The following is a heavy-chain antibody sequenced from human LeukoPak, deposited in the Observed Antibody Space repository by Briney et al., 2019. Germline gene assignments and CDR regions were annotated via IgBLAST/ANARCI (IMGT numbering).Heavy chain of an antibody. CDR1: GHTFTGYY. CDR3: ARVVGIAAAGLFDY. J-gene: IGHJ4*02. Sequence: GASVKVSCKASGHTFTGYYMHWVRQAPGQGLEWMGWINPNSGGTNYAQKFQGRVTMTRDTSISTAYMELSRLRSDDTAVYYCARVVGIAAAGLFDYWGQGTLVTVSS. D-gene: IGHD6-13*01. V-gene: IGHV1-2*02. CDR2: INPNSGGT.